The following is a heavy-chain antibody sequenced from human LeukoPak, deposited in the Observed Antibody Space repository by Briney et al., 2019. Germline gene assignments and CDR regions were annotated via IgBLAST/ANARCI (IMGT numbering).Heavy chain of an antibody. V-gene: IGHV3-11*01. Sequence: GGSLRLSCAASGFTFSDYYMSWIRQAPGKGLEWVSYISSSGSTIYYADSVKGRFTISRDNAKNSLYLQMNSLRAEDTAVYYCARDLGYYDSSGYYRGAEYFQHWGQGTLVTVSS. CDR1: GFTFSDYY. CDR2: ISSSGSTI. CDR3: ARDLGYYDSSGYYRGAEYFQH. J-gene: IGHJ1*01. D-gene: IGHD3-22*01.